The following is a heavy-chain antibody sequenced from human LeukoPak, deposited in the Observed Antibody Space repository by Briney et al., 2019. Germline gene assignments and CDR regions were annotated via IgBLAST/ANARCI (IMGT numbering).Heavy chain of an antibody. CDR2: IWYDGSNK. Sequence: GGSLRLSCAASGFTFSNHGMHWVRQAPGKGLEWVAVIWYDGSNKYYADSVKGRFTISRDNSKKTLYLQMNSLRGEDTAVYYCVRDRESYDFDYWGQGTPVTVSS. CDR1: GFTFSNHG. D-gene: IGHD3-3*01. J-gene: IGHJ4*02. CDR3: VRDRESYDFDY. V-gene: IGHV3-33*01.